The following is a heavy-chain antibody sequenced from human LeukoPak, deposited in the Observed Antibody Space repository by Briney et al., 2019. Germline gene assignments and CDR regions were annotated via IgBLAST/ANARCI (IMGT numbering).Heavy chain of an antibody. D-gene: IGHD2-21*01. J-gene: IGHJ2*01. CDR3: AKVLQYFDSGVRRRCFDL. CDR1: GFTFSSYA. Sequence: PGGSLRLSCAASGFTFSSYAMSWVRQAPGKGLEWLSEISVSGVSTYYAHSVRGRFTISRDNPKTTVYLQMNRLRAEDTAVYYCAKVLQYFDSGVRRRCFDLWGRGTLVTVSS. CDR2: ISVSGVST. V-gene: IGHV3-23*01.